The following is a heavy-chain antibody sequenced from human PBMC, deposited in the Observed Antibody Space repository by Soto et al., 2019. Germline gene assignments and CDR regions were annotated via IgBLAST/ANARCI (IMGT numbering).Heavy chain of an antibody. Sequence: QITLKESGPTLVKPTQTLTLTCTFSGFSLSTSGVGVGWIRQPPGKALEWLALIYWDDDKRYSPSLKSRLTISKDTSKNQVVLTMTNMDPVDTATYYCAHRDVYGGDDFYFDYWGQGTLVTVSS. CDR3: AHRDVYGGDDFYFDY. V-gene: IGHV2-5*02. CDR2: IYWDDDK. CDR1: GFSLSTSGVG. J-gene: IGHJ4*02. D-gene: IGHD2-21*02.